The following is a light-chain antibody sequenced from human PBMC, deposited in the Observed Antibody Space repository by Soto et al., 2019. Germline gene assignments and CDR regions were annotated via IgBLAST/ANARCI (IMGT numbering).Light chain of an antibody. CDR1: SSDVGGYNY. CDR2: DVS. CDR3: SSYTSSSTL. J-gene: IGLJ2*01. Sequence: QSALTQPASGSGSPGQWITICCTGTSSDVGGYNYVSWYQQHPGKAPKLMIYDVSNRPSGVSNRFSGSKSGNTASLTISGLQAEDEADYYCSSYTSSSTLFGGGTKLTVL. V-gene: IGLV2-14*01.